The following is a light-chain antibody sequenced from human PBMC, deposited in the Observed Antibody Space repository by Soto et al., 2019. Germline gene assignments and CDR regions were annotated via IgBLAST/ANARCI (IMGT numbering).Light chain of an antibody. CDR2: AAS. CDR3: LQDNNYPWT. CDR1: QDIRNR. V-gene: IGKV1-6*01. Sequence: AIQMTQSPSSLSASVGDRVTITCRASQDIRNRLGWYQQKPGKAPRPLIYAASSLQSGVPSRFSGSGSGTDFTLTISCLQPEDFATYYCLQDNNYPWTFGQGTKVETK. J-gene: IGKJ1*01.